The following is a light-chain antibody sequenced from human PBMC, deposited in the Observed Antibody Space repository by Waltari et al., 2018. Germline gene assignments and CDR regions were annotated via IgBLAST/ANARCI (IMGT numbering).Light chain of an antibody. CDR3: CSYTTIGPVL. V-gene: IGLV2-23*02. CDR2: EVT. Sequence: QSALTQPASVSGSPGQSIAISCIGTNSDVGANNFLSWYQQHPGRAPKLMIHEVTKRPSGVSTRFSGSKSGNTASLTISGLQAEDEADYYCCSYTTIGPVLIGGGTKVTVL. J-gene: IGLJ2*01. CDR1: NSDVGANNF.